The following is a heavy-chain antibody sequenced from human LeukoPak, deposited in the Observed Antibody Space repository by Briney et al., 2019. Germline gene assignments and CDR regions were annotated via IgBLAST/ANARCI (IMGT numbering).Heavy chain of an antibody. J-gene: IGHJ4*02. Sequence: GGSLRLSCAASGFTFSDYYMSWIRQAPGKGLEWMAFIRYDGSNKYYADSVKGRFTISRDNSKNTLYLQMNSLRAEDTAVYYCAKDPLYYDFWSGYFDYWGQGTLVTVSS. V-gene: IGHV3-30*02. CDR3: AKDPLYYDFWSGYFDY. CDR2: IRYDGSNK. D-gene: IGHD3-3*01. CDR1: GFTFSDYY.